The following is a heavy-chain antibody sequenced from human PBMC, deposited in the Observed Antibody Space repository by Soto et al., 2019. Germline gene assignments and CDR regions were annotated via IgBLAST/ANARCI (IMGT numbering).Heavy chain of an antibody. D-gene: IGHD3-10*01. V-gene: IGHV3-30*18. Sequence: QVQLVESGGGVVQPGRSLRLSCAASGFTFSSYGMHWVRQAPGKGLEWVAVISYDGSNKYYADSVKGRFTISRDNSKNSLYLQMNSMRAEDTAVYYCAKDHPLTMVLGVIYYYYYGMDVWGQGTTVTVSS. CDR3: AKDHPLTMVLGVIYYYYYGMDV. J-gene: IGHJ6*02. CDR2: ISYDGSNK. CDR1: GFTFSSYG.